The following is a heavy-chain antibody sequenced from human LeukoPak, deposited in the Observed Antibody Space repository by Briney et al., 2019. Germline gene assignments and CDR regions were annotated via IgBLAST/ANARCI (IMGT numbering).Heavy chain of an antibody. CDR3: ARLLVWGQWGIDY. Sequence: PGGSLRLSCAASGFTFSSYGMHWVRQAPGKGLEWVAVISYDGSNKYYADSVKGRFTISRDNSKNTLYLQMNSLRAEDTAVYYCARLLVWGQWGIDYWGQGTLVTVSS. CDR2: ISYDGSNK. D-gene: IGHD3-16*01. J-gene: IGHJ4*02. V-gene: IGHV3-30*03. CDR1: GFTFSSYG.